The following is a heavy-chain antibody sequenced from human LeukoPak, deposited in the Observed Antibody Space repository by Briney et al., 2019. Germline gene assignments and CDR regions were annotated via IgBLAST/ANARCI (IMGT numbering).Heavy chain of an antibody. CDR2: ISGSGGST. Sequence: GGSLRLSCAASGFTFSSYAMSWVRQAPGKGLEWVSGISGSGGSTEYADSVRGRFTISRDNSNNTLSLQMNGLRAEDTAVYYCARGGSGGRTSYYYGMDVWGQGTTVTVSS. D-gene: IGHD2-15*01. V-gene: IGHV3-23*01. J-gene: IGHJ6*02. CDR1: GFTFSSYA. CDR3: ARGGSGGRTSYYYGMDV.